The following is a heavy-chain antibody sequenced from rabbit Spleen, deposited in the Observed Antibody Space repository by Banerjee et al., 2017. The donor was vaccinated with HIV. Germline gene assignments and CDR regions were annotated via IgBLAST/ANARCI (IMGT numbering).Heavy chain of an antibody. CDR3: ARDSGSSFSSYGMDL. V-gene: IGHV1S40*01. CDR1: GFDFSNYNF. J-gene: IGHJ6*01. Sequence: QSLEESGGDLVKPGASLTLTCTASGFDFSNYNFMCWVRQAPGKGLEWIACIDTGSRDFTYYASWAKGRFTISKTSSTTVTLQMTSLTAADTATYFCARDSGSSFSSYGMDLWGPGTLVTVS. CDR2: IDTGSRDFT. D-gene: IGHD8-1*01.